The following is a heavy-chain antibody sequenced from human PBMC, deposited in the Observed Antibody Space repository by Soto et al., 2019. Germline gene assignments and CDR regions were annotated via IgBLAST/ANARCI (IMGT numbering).Heavy chain of an antibody. V-gene: IGHV4-31*03. CDR1: GGSISSGGYH. J-gene: IGHJ4*02. Sequence: QVQLQESGPGLVKPSQTLSLTCTVSGGSISSGGYHWSWIRQDPGKGLEWIGYIYYSGSTYYNPSLKSRVTISVDTSKNQFSLKLSSVTAADTAVYYCARSLLVPAACFDYWGQGTLVTVSS. D-gene: IGHD2-2*01. CDR2: IYYSGST. CDR3: ARSLLVPAACFDY.